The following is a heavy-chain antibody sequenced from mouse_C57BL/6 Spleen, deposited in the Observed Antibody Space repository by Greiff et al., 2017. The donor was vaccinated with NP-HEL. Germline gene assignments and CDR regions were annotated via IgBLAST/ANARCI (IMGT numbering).Heavy chain of an antibody. V-gene: IGHV3-6*01. J-gene: IGHJ4*01. CDR3: ARVGDAMDY. CDR1: GYSITSGYY. Sequence: VQLQQSGPGLAKPSQSLSLTCSVTGYSITSGYYWNWIRQFPGNKLEWMGYISYDGSNNYNPSLKNRISITRDTSKNQFFLKLNSVTTEDTATYYCARVGDAMDYWGQGTSVTVSS. CDR2: ISYDGSN. D-gene: IGHD1-1*02.